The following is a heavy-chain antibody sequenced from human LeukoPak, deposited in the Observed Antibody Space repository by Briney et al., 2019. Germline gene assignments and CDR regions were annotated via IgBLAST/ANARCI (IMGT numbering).Heavy chain of an antibody. Sequence: GGSLRLSCAASGFTFSNAWMSWVRQAPGKGLEWVGRIKSKTDGGTTDYAAPVKGRFTISRDDSKNTLYLQMNSLKTEDTAVYYCTTDLGGSYSTDFDYWGQGTLVTVSS. D-gene: IGHD1-26*01. J-gene: IGHJ4*02. CDR2: IKSKTDGGTT. V-gene: IGHV3-15*01. CDR3: TTDLGGSYSTDFDY. CDR1: GFTFSNAW.